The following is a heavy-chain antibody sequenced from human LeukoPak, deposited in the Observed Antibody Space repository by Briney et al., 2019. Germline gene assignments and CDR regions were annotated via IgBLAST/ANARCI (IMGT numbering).Heavy chain of an antibody. Sequence: PSETLSLTCTVSGGSISSYYWSWIRQPPGKGLEWIGYIYYSGSTNYNPSFKSRVTISVDTSKNQFSLKLSSVTAADTAVYYCARDENGGFDYWGQGTLVTVSS. J-gene: IGHJ4*02. D-gene: IGHD3-16*01. CDR2: IYYSGST. CDR3: ARDENGGFDY. V-gene: IGHV4-59*01. CDR1: GGSISSYY.